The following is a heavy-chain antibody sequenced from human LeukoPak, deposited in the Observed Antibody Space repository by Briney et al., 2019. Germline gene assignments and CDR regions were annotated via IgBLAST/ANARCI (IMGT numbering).Heavy chain of an antibody. CDR1: GFTFSSYG. CDR2: ISGGSRTL. Sequence: GGSLRLSCAGSGFTFSSYGMQWVRQAPGKGLEWVSYISGGSRTLYADSVKGRFTISRDNAKNSVYLQMDKLRAEDTAVYYCAREAESGGYRLDYWGQGVLVTVSS. V-gene: IGHV3-48*03. J-gene: IGHJ4*02. D-gene: IGHD3-22*01. CDR3: AREAESGGYRLDY.